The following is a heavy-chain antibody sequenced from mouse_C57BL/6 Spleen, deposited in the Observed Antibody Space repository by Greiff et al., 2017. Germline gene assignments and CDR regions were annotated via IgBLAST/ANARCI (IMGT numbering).Heavy chain of an antibody. CDR3: ARGGDAMDY. CDR1: GYSITSGYD. Sequence: VQLKESGPGMVKPSQSLSLTCTVTGYSITSGYDWHWIRHFPGNKLDWMGYISYSGSTNYNPSLKSRISITHDTSKNHFFLKLNSVTTEDTATYYCARGGDAMDYWGQGTSVTVSS. CDR2: ISYSGST. V-gene: IGHV3-1*01. J-gene: IGHJ4*01.